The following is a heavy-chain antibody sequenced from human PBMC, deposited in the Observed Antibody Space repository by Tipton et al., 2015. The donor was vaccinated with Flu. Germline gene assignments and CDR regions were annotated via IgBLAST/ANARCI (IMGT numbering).Heavy chain of an antibody. V-gene: IGHV3-30*18. CDR1: GFSFSTFA. CDR2: ISHEGGDK. D-gene: IGHD3-9*01. CDR3: AKDATPYNVLTGYYDY. J-gene: IGHJ4*02. Sequence: QLVQSGGGVVKPGTSLRLSCEVSGFSFSTFAMDWVRQAPGKGLEWVAAISHEGGDKYFADSVKGRFTISRDNSKNTLYLQMNSLRVEDTAVCYCAKDATPYNVLTGYYDYWGQGGMVTVSS.